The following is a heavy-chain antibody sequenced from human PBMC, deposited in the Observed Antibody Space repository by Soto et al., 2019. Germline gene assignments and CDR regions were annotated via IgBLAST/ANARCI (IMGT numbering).Heavy chain of an antibody. D-gene: IGHD4-17*01. Sequence: QVQLVESGGGVVQPGRSLRLSCAASGFTFSSYGMHWVRQAPGKGLEWVAVISYDGSEKYYAVSVKGRFTISRDNSKNTLYLQMNSLGAEDTAVYYCAKGAVTTSLYYFDYWGQGTLVPVSS. CDR1: GFTFSSYG. CDR3: AKGAVTTSLYYFDY. V-gene: IGHV3-30*18. CDR2: ISYDGSEK. J-gene: IGHJ4*02.